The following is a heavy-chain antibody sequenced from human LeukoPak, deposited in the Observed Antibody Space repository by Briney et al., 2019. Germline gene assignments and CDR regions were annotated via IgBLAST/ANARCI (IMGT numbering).Heavy chain of an antibody. CDR1: GGSISSYY. J-gene: IGHJ4*02. D-gene: IGHD2-8*01. CDR2: IYYSGST. Sequence: PSETLSLTCTVSGGSISSYYWSWIRQPPGKGLEWIGDIYYSGSTNYNPSLKSRVTISVDTSKNQFSLKLSYVTAADTAVYYCAREGYCTNGVCHAGYYFDYWGQGTLVTVSS. V-gene: IGHV4-59*01. CDR3: AREGYCTNGVCHAGYYFDY.